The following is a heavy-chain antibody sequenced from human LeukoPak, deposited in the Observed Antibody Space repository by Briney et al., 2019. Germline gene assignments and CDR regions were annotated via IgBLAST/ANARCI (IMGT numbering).Heavy chain of an antibody. CDR3: AKASRSYSSGWLDY. Sequence: GGSLRPSCAASGFTFSSYSMNWVRQAPGKGLEWVSSISSSSYIYYADSVKGRFTISRDNAKNSLYLQMNSLRAEDTAVYYCAKASRSYSSGWLDYWGQGTLVTVSS. J-gene: IGHJ4*02. V-gene: IGHV3-21*01. D-gene: IGHD6-19*01. CDR1: GFTFSSYS. CDR2: ISSSSYI.